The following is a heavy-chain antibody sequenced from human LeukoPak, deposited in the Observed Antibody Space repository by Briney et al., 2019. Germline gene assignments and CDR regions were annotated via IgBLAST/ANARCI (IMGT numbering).Heavy chain of an antibody. D-gene: IGHD3-22*01. CDR3: AREKIGYYDGSGRGWFDP. CDR2: IYYSGST. V-gene: IGHV4-39*07. CDR1: GASISGSGYY. Sequence: SETLSLTCAVSGASISGSGYYWGWIRQPPGKGLEWIGNIYYSGSTNYNPSLKSRVTISVDTSKKQFSLKLSSVTAADTAVYYCAREKIGYYDGSGRGWFDPWGQGTLVTVSS. J-gene: IGHJ5*02.